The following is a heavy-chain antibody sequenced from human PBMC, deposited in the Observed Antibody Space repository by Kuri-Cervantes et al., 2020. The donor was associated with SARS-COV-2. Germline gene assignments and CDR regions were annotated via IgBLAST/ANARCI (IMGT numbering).Heavy chain of an antibody. CDR1: GFTFDDYG. J-gene: IGHJ3*02. CDR2: INWNGGST. V-gene: IGHV3-20*04. CDR3: ARGWFGRHLPPHSAFDI. Sequence: GESLKISCAASGFTFDDYGMNWVRQVPGKGLEWVSNINWNGGSTGYADSVKGRFTISRDSAKNSLYLQMNSLRAEDTAVYYCARGWFGRHLPPHSAFDIWGQGTMVTVSS. D-gene: IGHD3-10*01.